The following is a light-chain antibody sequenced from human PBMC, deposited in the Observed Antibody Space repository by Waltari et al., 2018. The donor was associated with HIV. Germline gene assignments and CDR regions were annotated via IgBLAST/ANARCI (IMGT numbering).Light chain of an antibody. CDR2: KAS. J-gene: IGKJ1*01. V-gene: IGKV1-5*03. CDR3: QQYNSYWT. Sequence: DIQMTQSASNLSATVGDRVTITCRASQSISSWLAWYQQKPGKAPKLLIYKASSLESGVPSRFSGSGSGTEFTLTISSLQPDDFATYYCQQYNSYWTFGQGTKVEIK. CDR1: QSISSW.